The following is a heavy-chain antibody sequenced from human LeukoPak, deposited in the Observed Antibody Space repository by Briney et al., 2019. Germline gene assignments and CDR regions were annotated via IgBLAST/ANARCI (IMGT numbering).Heavy chain of an antibody. CDR1: GDSISTSNSY. CDR2: IYYSGNT. J-gene: IGHJ4*02. CDR3: ARALRGYSGSFFVGRYFDY. D-gene: IGHD1-26*01. V-gene: IGHV4-39*01. Sequence: SETLSLTCTVSGDSISTSNSYWGWIRQPPGKGLEWIGSIYYSGNTYYNASLKSRVTISVDTSKNQFSLKLTSVTAADTAVYYCARALRGYSGSFFVGRYFDYWGQGTLVTVSS.